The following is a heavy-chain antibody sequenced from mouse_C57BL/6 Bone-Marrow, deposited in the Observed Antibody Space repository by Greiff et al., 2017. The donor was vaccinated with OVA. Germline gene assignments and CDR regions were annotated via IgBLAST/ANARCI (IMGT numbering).Heavy chain of an antibody. D-gene: IGHD1-1*01. V-gene: IGHV5-6*01. CDR2: ISSGGSYT. Sequence: EVHLVESGGDLVKPGGSLKLSCAASGFTFSSYGMSWVRQTPDKRLEWVATISSGGSYTYYPDSVKGRFTISRDNAKNTLYLQMSSLKSEDTAMYYCASTYYGSSYCYFDYWGQGTTLTVSS. J-gene: IGHJ2*01. CDR1: GFTFSSYG. CDR3: ASTYYGSSYCYFDY.